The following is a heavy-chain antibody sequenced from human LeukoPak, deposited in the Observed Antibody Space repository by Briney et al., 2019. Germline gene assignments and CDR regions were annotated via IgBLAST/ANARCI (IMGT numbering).Heavy chain of an antibody. CDR2: IYTSGST. D-gene: IGHD2-2*01. J-gene: IGHJ6*03. CDR3: ARDFVVVVPAAPGGYYYYYMDV. V-gene: IGHV4-4*07. CDR1: GGSISSYY. Sequence: PSETLSLTCAVSGGSISSYYWSWIRQPAGKGLEWIGRIYTSGSTNYNPSLKSRVTMSVDTSKNQFSLKLSSVTAADTAVYYCARDFVVVVPAAPGGYYYYYMDVWGKGTTVTISS.